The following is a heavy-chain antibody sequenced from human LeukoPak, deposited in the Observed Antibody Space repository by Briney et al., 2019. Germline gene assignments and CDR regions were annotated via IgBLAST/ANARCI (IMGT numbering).Heavy chain of an antibody. CDR3: ARDADWGSGSYWSIRYYFDY. D-gene: IGHD1-26*01. CDR2: INPNSGGT. V-gene: IGHV1-2*02. J-gene: IGHJ4*02. CDR1: GYTFTGYY. Sequence: ASVKVSCKASGYTFTGYYMHWVRQAPGQGLEWMGWINPNSGGTNYAQKFQGRVTMTRDTSISTAYMELSRLRSDDTAVYYCARDADWGSGSYWSIRYYFDYWGQGTLVTVSS.